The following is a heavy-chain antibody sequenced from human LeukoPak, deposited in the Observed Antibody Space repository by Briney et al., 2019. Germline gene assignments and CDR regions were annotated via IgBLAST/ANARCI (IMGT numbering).Heavy chain of an antibody. CDR2: IYHSGST. D-gene: IGHD2-15*01. Sequence: SETLSLTCTVSGYSISSGYYWGWIRQPPGKGLEWIGSIYHSGSTYYNPSLKSRVTISVDTSKNQFSLKLSSVTAADTAVYYCARLGYCSGGSCYPLDYWGQGTLVTVSS. J-gene: IGHJ4*02. CDR1: GYSISSGYY. V-gene: IGHV4-38-2*02. CDR3: ARLGYCSGGSCYPLDY.